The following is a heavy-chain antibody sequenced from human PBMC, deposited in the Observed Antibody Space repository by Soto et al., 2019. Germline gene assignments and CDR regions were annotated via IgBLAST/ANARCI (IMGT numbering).Heavy chain of an antibody. J-gene: IGHJ4*02. CDR2: ISYDGSNK. V-gene: IGHV3-30-3*01. CDR1: GFTFSSYA. CDR3: ARVGYDFCFDY. D-gene: IGHD3-3*01. Sequence: QVQLVESGGGVVQPGRSLRLSCAASGFTFSSYAMHWVRQAPGKGREWVAVISYDGSNKYYADSVKGRFTISRGNSKNTLDLQMNSLRAEHTAVYYWARVGYDFCFDYWGQGTLGTVSS.